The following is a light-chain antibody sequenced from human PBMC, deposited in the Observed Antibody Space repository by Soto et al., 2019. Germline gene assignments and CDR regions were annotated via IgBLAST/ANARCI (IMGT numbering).Light chain of an antibody. CDR2: EAS. CDR1: QSISNW. Sequence: DIQMTQSPSTLSASVGDRVTITCRASQSISNWLAWYQQKPWRAPILLIYEASNLASGVPSRFSGSGSGTEFTLTISGLRPDDFAIYFCQQYNSYLYTFGQGTKVDIK. CDR3: QQYNSYLYT. J-gene: IGKJ2*01. V-gene: IGKV1-5*03.